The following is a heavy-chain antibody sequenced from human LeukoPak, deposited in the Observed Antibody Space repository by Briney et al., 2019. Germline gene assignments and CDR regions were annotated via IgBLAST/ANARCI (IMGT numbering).Heavy chain of an antibody. J-gene: IGHJ4*02. CDR2: IYTSGST. V-gene: IGHV4-4*07. CDR3: ASGYSSGWPDY. D-gene: IGHD6-19*01. Sequence: SETLSLTCTVSGGSISSYYWSWIRQPAGKELEWIGRIYTSGSTNYNPSLKSRVTMSVDTSKNQFSLKLSSVTAADTAVYYCASGYSSGWPDYWGQGTLVTVSS. CDR1: GGSISSYY.